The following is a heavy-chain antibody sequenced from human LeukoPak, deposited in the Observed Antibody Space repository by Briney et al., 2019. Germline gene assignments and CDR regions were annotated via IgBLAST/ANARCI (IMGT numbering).Heavy chain of an antibody. CDR1: GFTFRSYA. J-gene: IGHJ3*02. CDR3: ARDPNGDYIGAFDM. V-gene: IGHV3-23*01. CDR2: ISGSGT. Sequence: GGSLRLSCATSGFTFRSYAMIWVRQAPERGLQWVSGISGSGTYYADFAKGRFTISRDNSKNTLYLQMNSLRAEDTATYYCARDPNGDYIGAFDMWGQGTMVTVS. D-gene: IGHD4-17*01.